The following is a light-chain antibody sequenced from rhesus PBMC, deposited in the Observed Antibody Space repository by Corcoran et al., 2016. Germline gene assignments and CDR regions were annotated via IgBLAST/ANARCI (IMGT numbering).Light chain of an antibody. Sequence: DIQMTQSPSSLSASVGDRVTITCQASQVISNNLAWYQQKPGKAPKLLYYKASTLQSGVPSRFSGNGSGTDLTLPLISLPPEDFASYSCQHCYGNPLTFGPGTKVDIK. CDR2: KAS. V-gene: IGKV1-25*01. CDR3: QHCYGNPLT. CDR1: QVISNN. J-gene: IGKJ1*01.